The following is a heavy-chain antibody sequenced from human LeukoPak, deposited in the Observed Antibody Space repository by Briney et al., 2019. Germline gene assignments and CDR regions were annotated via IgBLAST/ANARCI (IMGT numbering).Heavy chain of an antibody. CDR1: GFTFSSYA. V-gene: IGHV3-30-3*02. Sequence: GGSLRLSCAASGFTFSSYAMHWVRQAPGKGLEWVAVISYDGSNKYYADSVKGRFTISRDNSKNTLYLQMNSLRAEDTAVYYCAKKRFGELYFNYFDYWGQGTLVTVSS. CDR3: AKKRFGELYFNYFDY. CDR2: ISYDGSNK. D-gene: IGHD3-10*01. J-gene: IGHJ4*02.